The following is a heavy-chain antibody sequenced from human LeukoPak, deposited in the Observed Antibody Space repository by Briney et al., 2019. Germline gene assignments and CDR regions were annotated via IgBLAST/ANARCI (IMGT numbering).Heavy chain of an antibody. V-gene: IGHV3-7*03. CDR1: GFAFSNYW. J-gene: IGHJ5*01. CDR3: AREPVRKRWFDS. D-gene: IGHD3-10*01. Sequence: GGSLRLSCTGSGFAFSNYWMSWVRQAPGKGLERVANIKYDGSEKYYVDSVKGRLTISRDNAKNSLYLQMNSLRAEGTAVYYCAREPVRKRWFDSWGQGTLVTVSS. CDR2: IKYDGSEK.